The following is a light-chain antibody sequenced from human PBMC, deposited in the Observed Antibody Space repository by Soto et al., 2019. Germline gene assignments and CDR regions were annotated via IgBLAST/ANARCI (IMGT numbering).Light chain of an antibody. CDR2: AAS. J-gene: IGKJ4*01. CDR3: KQSNSFHLN. Sequence: DIQMTQSPSSLSASVGDRVTITCRASQDINRWLAWYQQKPGKAPKVLIYAASSLQSGVPSRFSGSGAGTYFSLTISSLQPEDFETYYSKQSNSFHLNFGGGTKVDIX. V-gene: IGKV1-12*01. CDR1: QDINRW.